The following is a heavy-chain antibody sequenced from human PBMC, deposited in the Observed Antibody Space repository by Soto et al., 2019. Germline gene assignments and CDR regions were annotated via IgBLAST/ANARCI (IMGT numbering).Heavy chain of an antibody. Sequence: QVALQQWGAGLLKPSQTLSLTCAVYGESFNDYFWTWIRQSPGGGLEWLAEVHHTGTSYYTPSLKSRLGVSVDTSRNPFSLNLTSLTAADTATYYCARRKDSSRYFYGMDVWGQGTTVVVSS. CDR2: VHHTGTS. V-gene: IGHV4-34*02. CDR1: GESFNDYF. D-gene: IGHD6-13*01. CDR3: ARRKDSSRYFYGMDV. J-gene: IGHJ6*02.